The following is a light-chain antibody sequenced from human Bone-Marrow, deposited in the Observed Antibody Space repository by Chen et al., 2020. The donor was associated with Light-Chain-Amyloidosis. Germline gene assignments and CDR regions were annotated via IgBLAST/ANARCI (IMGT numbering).Light chain of an antibody. J-gene: IGKJ4*01. CDR1: QTVGGY. V-gene: IGKV3-11*01. Sequence: EIVLTQSPATLSLSRGERATLSCRASQTVGGYLAWYQQKPGQVPRLLIYDASIRVTGIPARFSGSGSGTDFTLTISSLEPGDFAVYYCQQRSNWPLTFGGGTKVEIK. CDR3: QQRSNWPLT. CDR2: DAS.